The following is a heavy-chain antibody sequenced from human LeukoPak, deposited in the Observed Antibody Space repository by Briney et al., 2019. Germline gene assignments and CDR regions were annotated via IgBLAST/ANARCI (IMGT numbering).Heavy chain of an antibody. V-gene: IGHV3-30-3*01. D-gene: IGHD6-6*01. Sequence: GGSLRLSCAATGFTFSSYAMHWVRQAPGKGLEWVAVISYNGSNKYYADSVKGRFTISRDNSKNTLYLQMNSLRAEDTAVYYCARAQKQLIDYWGQGTLVTVSS. J-gene: IGHJ4*02. CDR1: GFTFSSYA. CDR3: ARAQKQLIDY. CDR2: ISYNGSNK.